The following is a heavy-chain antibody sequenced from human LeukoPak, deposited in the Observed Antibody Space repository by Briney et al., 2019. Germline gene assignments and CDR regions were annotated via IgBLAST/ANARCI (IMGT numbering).Heavy chain of an antibody. J-gene: IGHJ4*02. CDR1: GFTFSGSA. D-gene: IGHD1-7*01. V-gene: IGHV3-73*01. Sequence: PGGSLRLSCAASGFTFSGSAMHWVRQASGKGLEWVGRIRSKANSYATAYAASVKGRFTISRDDSKNTAYLQMNSLKTEDTAVYYCTRLPPRRGVELGKDYWGQGTLVTISS. CDR3: TRLPPRRGVELGKDY. CDR2: IRSKANSYAT.